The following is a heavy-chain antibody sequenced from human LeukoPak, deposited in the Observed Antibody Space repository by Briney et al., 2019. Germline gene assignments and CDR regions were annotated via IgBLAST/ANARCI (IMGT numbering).Heavy chain of an antibody. Sequence: GGSLRLSCAASGFTFNKARMNWVRQGPGQGLEWVGRFTSKTDGGTTDYAAPVRGRFTISRDASKDTLYLQMNSLKTEDTAVYYCTTAQFFNSSGALAYGGQGTLVTASS. CDR1: GFTFNKAR. V-gene: IGHV3-15*01. J-gene: IGHJ4*02. CDR2: FTSKTDGGTT. CDR3: TTAQFFNSSGALAY. D-gene: IGHD3-22*01.